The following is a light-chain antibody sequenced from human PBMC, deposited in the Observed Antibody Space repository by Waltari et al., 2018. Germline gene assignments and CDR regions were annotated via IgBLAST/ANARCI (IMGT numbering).Light chain of an antibody. Sequence: EIVLTQSPGTLSLSPGERATLSCRASQSVGRSLGWYHQKPGQAPRLLIYGASTRATGIPDRFSGSGSGTDFSLTVSRLEPEDFGLYYCQHNLRLPVTFGQGTKVEIK. CDR1: QSVGRS. CDR2: GAS. J-gene: IGKJ1*01. V-gene: IGKV3-20*01. CDR3: QHNLRLPVT.